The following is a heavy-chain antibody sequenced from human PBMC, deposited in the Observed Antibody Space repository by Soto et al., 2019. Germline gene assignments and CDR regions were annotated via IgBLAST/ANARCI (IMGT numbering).Heavy chain of an antibody. V-gene: IGHV5-10-1*01. CDR1: GYSFTTYW. CDR2: NDPSDSYT. D-gene: IGHD3-16*01. CDR3: ARSIRGYYGMDV. J-gene: IGHJ6*02. Sequence: GESLKISCKGSGYSFTTYWISWVRQMPGKGLERMGRNDPSDSYTNYSPSFQGHVTFSADTSISTAYLQWTSLKASDTAMYYCARSIRGYYGMDVWGQGTTVTVSS.